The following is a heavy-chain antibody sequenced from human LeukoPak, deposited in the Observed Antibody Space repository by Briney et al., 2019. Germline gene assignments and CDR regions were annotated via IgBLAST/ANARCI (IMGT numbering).Heavy chain of an antibody. J-gene: IGHJ6*03. CDR2: INPNSGGT. Sequence: ASVKVSCKASGYTFTGYYMHWVRQAPGQGLEWMGWINPNSGGTNYAQKFQGRVTMTRDTSISTAYMELSRLRSDDTAVYYCARDRGCSSTSCYYMDVWGKGTTVTVSS. V-gene: IGHV1-2*02. D-gene: IGHD2-2*01. CDR1: GYTFTGYY. CDR3: ARDRGCSSTSCYYMDV.